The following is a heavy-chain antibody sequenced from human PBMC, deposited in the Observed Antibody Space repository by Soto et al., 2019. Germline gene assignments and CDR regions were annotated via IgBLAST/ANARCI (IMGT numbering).Heavy chain of an antibody. J-gene: IGHJ4*02. CDR2: INPNSGGT. V-gene: IGHV1-2*04. D-gene: IGHD2-15*01. CDR3: AREAKTGFSFDY. CDR1: GYTFTGHY. Sequence: ASVKVSCKASGYTFTGHYLHWVRQAPGQGLEWMGWINPNSGGTNYAQKFQGWVTMTRDTSISTAYMELSRLRSDDTAVYYCAREAKTGFSFDYWGQGTLVTVSS.